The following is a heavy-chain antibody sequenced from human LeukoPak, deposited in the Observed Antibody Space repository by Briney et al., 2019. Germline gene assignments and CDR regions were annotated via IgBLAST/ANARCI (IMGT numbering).Heavy chain of an antibody. D-gene: IGHD6-19*01. J-gene: IGHJ3*02. Sequence: PSETLSLTCTVSGDTISSSSDYWTWIRQPAGKRLEWIGRISSSGSTNYNPSLRSRVTMSIDTSKNQFSLKLSSVTAADTAVYYCARDNGYSSGWYRHYAFDIWGQGTMVTVSS. CDR3: ARDNGYSSGWYRHYAFDI. V-gene: IGHV4-61*02. CDR1: GDTISSSSDY. CDR2: ISSSGST.